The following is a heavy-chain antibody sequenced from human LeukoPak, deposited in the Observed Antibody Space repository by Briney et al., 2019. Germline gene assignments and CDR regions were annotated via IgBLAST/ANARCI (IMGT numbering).Heavy chain of an antibody. CDR3: ARDSGSGNNDY. V-gene: IGHV1-3*01. Sequence: VASVKVSCKASGYTFTSYAIHWVRQAPGQRLEWMGWISAGNGNTKYSQNFQGRVTFISNTSAATAFMELSSLRSEDAAVYYCARDSGSGNNDYWGQGTLVTASS. CDR2: ISAGNGNT. D-gene: IGHD1-26*01. CDR1: GYTFTSYA. J-gene: IGHJ4*02.